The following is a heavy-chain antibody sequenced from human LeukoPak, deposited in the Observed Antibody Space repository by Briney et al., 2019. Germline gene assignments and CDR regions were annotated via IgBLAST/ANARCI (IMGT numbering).Heavy chain of an antibody. D-gene: IGHD6-13*01. J-gene: IGHJ4*02. V-gene: IGHV1-2*04. CDR3: AILGEAAGKGGYFDY. CDR2: INPNSGGT. Sequence: APVKVSCKASGYTFTGYYMHWVRQAPGQGLEWMGWINPNSGGTNYAQKFQGWVTMTRDTSISTAYMELSRLRSDDTAVYYCAILGEAAGKGGYFDYWGQGTLVTVSS. CDR1: GYTFTGYY.